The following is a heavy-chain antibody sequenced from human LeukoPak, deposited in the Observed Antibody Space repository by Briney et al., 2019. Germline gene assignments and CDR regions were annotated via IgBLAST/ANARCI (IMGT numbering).Heavy chain of an antibody. CDR2: ISGSGGTT. CDR3: AELGITMIGGV. D-gene: IGHD3-10*02. Sequence: GGSQRLSCAASGFTFSNYGMSWVRQAPGKGLEWVSAISGSGGTTYYADSVKGRFTISRDNAKNSLYLQMNSLRAEDTAVYYCAELGITMIGGVWGKGTTVTISS. CDR1: GFTFSNYG. V-gene: IGHV3-23*01. J-gene: IGHJ6*04.